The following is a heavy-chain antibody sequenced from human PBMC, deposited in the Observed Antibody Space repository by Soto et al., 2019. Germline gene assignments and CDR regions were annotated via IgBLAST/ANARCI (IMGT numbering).Heavy chain of an antibody. CDR2: IKQDGSEK. CDR3: AREKRANGYFDY. Sequence: EVQLVESGGGSVQTGGSLRLSCAASGFTFSSYWMSWVRQAPGKGLEWVANIKQDGSEKYYVDSVNGRFTISRDNAKNSLYLQVNSLRVEDTAVYYCAREKRANGYFDYWGQGTLVTVSS. J-gene: IGHJ4*02. V-gene: IGHV3-7*01. D-gene: IGHD6-25*01. CDR1: GFTFSSYW.